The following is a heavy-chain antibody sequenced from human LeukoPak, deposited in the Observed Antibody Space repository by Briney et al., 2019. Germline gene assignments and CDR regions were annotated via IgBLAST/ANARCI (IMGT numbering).Heavy chain of an antibody. V-gene: IGHV4-39*07. CDR2: IYYSGTT. CDR1: GGSISSSTYY. J-gene: IGHJ4*02. D-gene: IGHD1-26*01. CDR3: ASLQNIVGATPLPDY. Sequence: TSETLSLTCTVSGGSISSSTYYWGWIRQPPGKGLEWIGTIYYSGTTYYNPSLKSRVTISIDTSTNQFSLKLNSVTAADTAVYYCASLQNIVGATPLPDYWGQGTLVTVSS.